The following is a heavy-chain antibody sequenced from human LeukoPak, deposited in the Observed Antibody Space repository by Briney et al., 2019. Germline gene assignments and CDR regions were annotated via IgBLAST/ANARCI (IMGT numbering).Heavy chain of an antibody. CDR1: GYTFTSYG. CDR3: ARDTYYYDSSGYPWDY. Sequence: ASVKVSCKASGYTFTSYGISWVRQAPGQGLEWMGWISAYNGNTNYAQKLQGRVTMTTDTSTSTAYMELRSLRSDDTAVYYCARDTYYYDSSGYPWDYWGQGTLVTVSS. CDR2: ISAYNGNT. D-gene: IGHD3-22*01. J-gene: IGHJ4*02. V-gene: IGHV1-18*01.